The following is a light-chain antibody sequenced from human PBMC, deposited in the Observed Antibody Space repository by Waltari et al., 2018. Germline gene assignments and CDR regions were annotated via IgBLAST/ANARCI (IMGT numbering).Light chain of an antibody. CDR3: AAWDDSLNAVV. J-gene: IGLJ2*01. V-gene: IGLV1-44*01. Sequence: QSVLTQPPSASGTPGQRVTISCSGSSSNIGSNTVNWYQQLPGTAPKLLIYSNNQRPPGVPDLCVSSKSGNSASLAISGLQSEDEADYYCAAWDDSLNAVVFGGGTKLTVL. CDR1: SSNIGSNT. CDR2: SNN.